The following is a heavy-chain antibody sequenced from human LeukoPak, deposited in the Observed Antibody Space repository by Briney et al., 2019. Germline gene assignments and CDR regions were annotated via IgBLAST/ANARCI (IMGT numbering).Heavy chain of an antibody. Sequence: ASVKVSCKASGYTFTSNGISWVRQAPGQGLEWMGWISAYNGNTNYAQKLQGRVTMPTDTSTSTAYMELRSLRSDDTAVYYCASSKARGFRDYYYGMDVWGQGTTVTVSS. D-gene: IGHD3-10*01. CDR2: ISAYNGNT. CDR1: GYTFTSNG. CDR3: ASSKARGFRDYYYGMDV. J-gene: IGHJ6*02. V-gene: IGHV1-18*01.